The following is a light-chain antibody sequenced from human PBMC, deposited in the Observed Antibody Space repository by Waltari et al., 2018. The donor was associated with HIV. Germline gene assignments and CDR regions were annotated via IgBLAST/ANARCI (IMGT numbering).Light chain of an antibody. J-gene: IGKJ4*01. CDR3: QQRSHWPLT. Sequence: ESVLTQSPPTLSLSPGERANLSCRANQSVSDFLAWYRQTPGQPPRLLIYDASTRATGTPARFSGSGSGTDFTLTISSLEPEDFAVYYCQQRSHWPLTFGGGTKVEMK. V-gene: IGKV3-11*01. CDR1: QSVSDF. CDR2: DAS.